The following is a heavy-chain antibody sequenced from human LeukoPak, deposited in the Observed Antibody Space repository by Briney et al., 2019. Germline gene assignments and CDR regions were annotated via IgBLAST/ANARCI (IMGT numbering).Heavy chain of an antibody. Sequence: GASVTGSCKDSGYTLIELSMQELGQPRGKEREWMGGFEPVVVETISAQKLQGRVTMTEDTSTDPCFMEWSSLRSEDTAGYSFAAGSRVGPADAFDIWGQGTMVTVSS. J-gene: IGHJ3*02. CDR3: AAGSRVGPADAFDI. CDR1: GYTLIELS. D-gene: IGHD5-24*01. V-gene: IGHV1-24*01. CDR2: FEPVVVET.